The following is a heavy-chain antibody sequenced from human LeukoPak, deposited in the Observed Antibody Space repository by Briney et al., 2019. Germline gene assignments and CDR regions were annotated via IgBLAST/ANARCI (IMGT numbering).Heavy chain of an antibody. J-gene: IGHJ6*04. CDR2: LKSSGNGT. Sequence: GGSLRLSCAASGFNFSSHWMHWVRQAPGKGLVWVSRLKSSGNGTTYADSVKGRFTISRDNAKNTLFLQMNSLRIEDTAVYYCVRGREVRGRSMDVWGKGTTVIVSP. CDR3: VRGREVRGRSMDV. CDR1: GFNFSSHW. D-gene: IGHD3-10*01. V-gene: IGHV3-74*03.